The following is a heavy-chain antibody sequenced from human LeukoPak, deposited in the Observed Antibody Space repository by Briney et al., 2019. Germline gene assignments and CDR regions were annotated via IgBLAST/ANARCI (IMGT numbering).Heavy chain of an antibody. Sequence: PGGSLRLSCAASGFTFDDYGMSWVRHAPGRGLDWVANINPDGSAQYYAASVKGRFTVSRDNAKNSLYLQMSSLRVEDTAIYYCARANNSSWHNWGQGALVTVSS. V-gene: IGHV3-7*01. CDR1: GFTFDDYG. CDR3: ARANNSSWHN. CDR2: INPDGSAQ. D-gene: IGHD2-15*01. J-gene: IGHJ4*02.